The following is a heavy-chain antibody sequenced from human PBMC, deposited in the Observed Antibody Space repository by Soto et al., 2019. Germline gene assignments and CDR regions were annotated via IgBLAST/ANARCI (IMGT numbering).Heavy chain of an antibody. Sequence: GGSMRLSCSASGFTFSSYAMHWVRQAPGKGLEWVAVISYDGSNKYYADSVKGRFTISRDNSKNTLYLQMNSLRAEDTAVYYCARRGAAGLVAAPYWFDPWGQGTLVTVSS. J-gene: IGHJ5*02. D-gene: IGHD2-15*01. CDR3: ARRGAAGLVAAPYWFDP. V-gene: IGHV3-30-3*01. CDR2: ISYDGSNK. CDR1: GFTFSSYA.